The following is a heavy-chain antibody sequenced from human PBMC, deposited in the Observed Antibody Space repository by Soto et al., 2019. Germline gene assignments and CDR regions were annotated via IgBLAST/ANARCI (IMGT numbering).Heavy chain of an antibody. J-gene: IGHJ5*02. CDR3: ARVLRYCTNGVCYNNWFDP. V-gene: IGHV1-46*03. CDR1: GYTFMSYY. CDR2: INPSGGST. Sequence: GASVKLSCKASGYTFMSYYMHWVRQAPRQGLEWMGIINPSGGSTIYAQKFQGRVTMTRDTSTSTVYMELSSLRSEDAAVYYCARVLRYCTNGVCYNNWFDPWGQGTLVTVSS. D-gene: IGHD2-8*01.